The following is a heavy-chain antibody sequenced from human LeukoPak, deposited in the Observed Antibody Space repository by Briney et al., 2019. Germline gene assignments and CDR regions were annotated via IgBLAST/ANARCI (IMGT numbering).Heavy chain of an antibody. CDR3: ARRWLTNYYYYGMDV. CDR1: GGSFSGYY. Sequence: SETLSLTCAVYGGSFSGYYWSWIRQPPGKGLEWIGEINHSGSTNYNPSLKSRVTISVDTSKNQFSLRLSSVTAADTAVYYCARRWLTNYYYYGMDVWGQGTTVTVSS. V-gene: IGHV4-34*01. CDR2: INHSGST. D-gene: IGHD6-19*01. J-gene: IGHJ6*02.